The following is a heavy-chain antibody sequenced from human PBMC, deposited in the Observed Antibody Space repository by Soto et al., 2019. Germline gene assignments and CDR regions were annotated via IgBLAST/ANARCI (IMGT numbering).Heavy chain of an antibody. CDR1: GGSISSRTFW. V-gene: IGHV4-39*01. Sequence: QLQLQESGPGLVKPSETLSLTCSVSGGSISSRTFWWAWIRQPPGKGLEWIGDMYYSGSSYSSPSLKSRVTLSVETSKNQLYLKLNSVTAANTAVYYCARHPRDDYNYGGSGIFDYWGQGTLVTVSS. D-gene: IGHD4-4*01. CDR2: MYYSGSS. J-gene: IGHJ4*02. CDR3: ARHPRDDYNYGGSGIFDY.